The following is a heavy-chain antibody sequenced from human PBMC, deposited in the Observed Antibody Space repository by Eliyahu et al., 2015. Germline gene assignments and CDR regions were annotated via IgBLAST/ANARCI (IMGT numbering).Heavy chain of an antibody. CDR1: GFTFSSHG. Sequence: QVQLVESGGGVVQPGRSLRLSCAAXGFTFSSHGMHWVRQAPGKGLEWVAVISYDGSNKDYVDSVKGRFTISRDNSKNTLYLQMNSLRAEDTAVYYCVKDDCTNGVCYSLGFDIWGQGTMVAVSS. J-gene: IGHJ3*02. D-gene: IGHD2-8*01. V-gene: IGHV3-30*18. CDR2: ISYDGSNK. CDR3: VKDDCTNGVCYSLGFDI.